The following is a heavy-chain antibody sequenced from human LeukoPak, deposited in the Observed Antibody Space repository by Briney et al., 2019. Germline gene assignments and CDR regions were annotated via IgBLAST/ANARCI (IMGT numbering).Heavy chain of an antibody. Sequence: GSLRLSCAASGFTFSTYWMHWVRQAPGKGLVWVSRINADVSSTSYADSVKGRFTISRDNAKSTLYLQMNSLRAEDTAVYYCARGKHTAAIPDYWGQGTLVTVSS. J-gene: IGHJ4*02. CDR2: INADVSST. CDR1: GFTFSTYW. CDR3: ARGKHTAAIPDY. D-gene: IGHD6-13*01. V-gene: IGHV3-74*01.